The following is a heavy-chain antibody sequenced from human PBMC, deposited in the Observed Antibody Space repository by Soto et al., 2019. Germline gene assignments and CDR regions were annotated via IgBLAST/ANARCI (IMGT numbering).Heavy chain of an antibody. CDR2: VYYSGST. CDR3: ARDTTKYNYLDY. V-gene: IGHV4-59*01. J-gene: IGHJ4*01. Sequence: PSETLSLTCTVSGDSISTYYWHWIRQPPGKGPEWLGFVYYSGSTSYNPSLKRRLSISVDTSKNQFSLKLRSVTAADTAVYYRARDTTKYNYLDYWGHGTLVTVSS. D-gene: IGHD1-1*01. CDR1: GDSISTYY.